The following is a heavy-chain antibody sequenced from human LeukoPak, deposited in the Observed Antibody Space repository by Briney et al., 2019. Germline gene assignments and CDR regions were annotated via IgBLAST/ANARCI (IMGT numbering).Heavy chain of an antibody. J-gene: IGHJ4*02. D-gene: IGHD3-22*01. CDR3: ARESLGGYYDSSGYSNFFDY. V-gene: IGHV1-69*13. CDR1: GGTFSSYA. CDR2: IIPIFGTA. Sequence: ASVKVSCKASGGTFSSYAISWVRQAPGQGLEWMGGIIPIFGTANYAQKFQGRVTITADESTSTAYMELSSLRSEDTAVYYCARESLGGYYDSSGYSNFFDYWGQGTLVTVSS.